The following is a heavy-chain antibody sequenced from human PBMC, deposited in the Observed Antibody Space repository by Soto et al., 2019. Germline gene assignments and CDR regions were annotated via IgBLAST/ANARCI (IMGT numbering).Heavy chain of an antibody. J-gene: IGHJ3*02. V-gene: IGHV3-74*01. CDR2: IDNDGSDT. Sequence: EVQLVESGGGLVQPGGSLRLSCAASGFTFSSYWIHWVRQAPGRGLVWLSRIDNDGSDTIYADSVKGRFTISRDNAKNTLYLQMNSLRAEDTALYYCARGGYHHGLDIWGQGTVVTVSS. D-gene: IGHD3-22*01. CDR3: ARGGYHHGLDI. CDR1: GFTFSSYW.